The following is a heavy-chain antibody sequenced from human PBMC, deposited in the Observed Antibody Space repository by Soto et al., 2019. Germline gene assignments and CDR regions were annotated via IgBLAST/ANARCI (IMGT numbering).Heavy chain of an antibody. J-gene: IGHJ4*02. D-gene: IGHD2-21*01. CDR3: ARSALLWWALDS. CDR1: VFSLVDYG. CDR2: SCSIGHSV. Sequence: RRLSCTASVFSLVDYGMNWFRQHPGTRPEWGSTSCSIGHSVYSGDSLRGRLIISTHNPKNTLYLQKKSLRAEDTAVYYCARSALLWWALDSWGQGTMVIVSS. V-gene: IGHV3-23*02.